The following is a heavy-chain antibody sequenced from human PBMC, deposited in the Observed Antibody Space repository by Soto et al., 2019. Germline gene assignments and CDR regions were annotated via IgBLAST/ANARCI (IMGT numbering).Heavy chain of an antibody. V-gene: IGHV3-13*01. Sequence: GGSLRLSCAASGFTFSSYDMHWVRQATGKGLEWVSAIGTAGDTYYPGSVKGRFTISRENAKNSLYLQMNSLRAEDTAVYYCARVYCSSTSCPDYYYYGMDVWGQGTTVTVSS. CDR3: ARVYCSSTSCPDYYYYGMDV. CDR1: GFTFSSYD. D-gene: IGHD2-2*01. CDR2: IGTAGDT. J-gene: IGHJ6*02.